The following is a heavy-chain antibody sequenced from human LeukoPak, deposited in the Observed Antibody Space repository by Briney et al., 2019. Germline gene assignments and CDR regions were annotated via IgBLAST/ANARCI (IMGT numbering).Heavy chain of an antibody. J-gene: IGHJ4*02. CDR3: VRDQFFSFDY. D-gene: IGHD3-3*01. Sequence: GRSLRLSCAASGFSFSSYAMHWVRQAPGKGLEWVALISYDGRNKYYADSVKGRFTISRDSSKNTLYLQTSSPRAEDTAVYYCVRDQFFSFDYWGQGTLVTVSS. V-gene: IGHV3-30*04. CDR2: ISYDGRNK. CDR1: GFSFSSYA.